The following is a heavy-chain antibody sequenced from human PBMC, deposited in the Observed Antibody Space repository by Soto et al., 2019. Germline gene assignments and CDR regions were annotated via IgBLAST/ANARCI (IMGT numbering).Heavy chain of an antibody. V-gene: IGHV1-18*04. D-gene: IGHD3-9*01. Sequence: QVQLVQSGAEVKKPGASVKVSCKASGYTFTSYGISWVRQAPGQGLEWMGWISAYNGNINYAQKLQGRVTMTTDTSTSTAYMELRSLRSDDTAVYYCARDRPSTLYYDILTGYFLFDYWGQGTLVTVSS. J-gene: IGHJ4*02. CDR2: ISAYNGNI. CDR3: ARDRPSTLYYDILTGYFLFDY. CDR1: GYTFTSYG.